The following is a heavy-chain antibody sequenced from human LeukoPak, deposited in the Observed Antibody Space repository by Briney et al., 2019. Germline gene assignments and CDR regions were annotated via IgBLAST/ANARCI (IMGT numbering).Heavy chain of an antibody. Sequence: ASVKVSCKASGYTLTDYYLHWVRQAPGQGLEWMGWINPKDGGTNYAQKFRGRVTMTTDTSITTAYMDLNSLRSDDTAVYYCARESPYSSSWFDNWGQGTLSPSP. CDR3: ARESPYSSSWFDN. J-gene: IGHJ4*02. CDR2: INPKDGGT. D-gene: IGHD6-13*01. V-gene: IGHV1-2*02. CDR1: GYTLTDYY.